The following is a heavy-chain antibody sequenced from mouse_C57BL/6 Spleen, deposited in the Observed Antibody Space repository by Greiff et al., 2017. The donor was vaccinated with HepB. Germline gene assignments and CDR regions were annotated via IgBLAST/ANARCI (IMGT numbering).Heavy chain of an antibody. CDR3: ARDSRFITTVVAFDY. D-gene: IGHD1-1*01. V-gene: IGHV5-4*01. CDR2: ISDGGSYT. J-gene: IGHJ2*01. CDR1: GFTFSSYA. Sequence: VQLKESGGGLVKPGGSLKLSCAASGFTFSSYAMSWVRQTPEKRLEWVATISDGGSYTYYPDNVKGRFTISRDNAKNNLYLQMSHLKSEDTAMYYCARDSRFITTVVAFDYWGQGTTLTVSS.